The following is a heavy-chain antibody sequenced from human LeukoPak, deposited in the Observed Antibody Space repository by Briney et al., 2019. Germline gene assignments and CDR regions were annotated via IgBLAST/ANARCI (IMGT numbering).Heavy chain of an antibody. V-gene: IGHV4-39*07. CDR1: GGSISSSSYY. CDR3: AAIRSQDLYGMDV. CDR2: IYYSGST. Sequence: SETLSLTCTVSGGSISSSSYYWGWIRQPPGKGLEWIGSIYYSGSTYYNPSLKSRVTISVDTSKNQFSLKLSSVTAADTAVYYCAAIRSQDLYGMDVWGQGTTVTVSS. J-gene: IGHJ6*02. D-gene: IGHD3-9*01.